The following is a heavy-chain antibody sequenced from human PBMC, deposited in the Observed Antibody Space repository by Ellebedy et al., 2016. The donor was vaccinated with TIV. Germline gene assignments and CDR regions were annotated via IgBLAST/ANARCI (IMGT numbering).Heavy chain of an antibody. Sequence: AASVKVSCKASGYTLSSYGLSWVRQAPGQGLEWMGRNSAYNDNTNYAQKFQGRVTMTTDTSTSTAYMELRSLRSDETAVYYCARIRQWLVADFDYWGQGTLVTVSS. CDR3: ARIRQWLVADFDY. CDR1: GYTLSSYG. V-gene: IGHV1-18*01. CDR2: NSAYNDNT. J-gene: IGHJ4*02. D-gene: IGHD6-19*01.